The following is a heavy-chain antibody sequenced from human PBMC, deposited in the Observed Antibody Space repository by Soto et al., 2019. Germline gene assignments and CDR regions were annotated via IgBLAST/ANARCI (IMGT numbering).Heavy chain of an antibody. CDR2: IIPIFGTA. J-gene: IGHJ6*02. CDR3: AREWEQQLDKYYYYGMDV. Sequence: SVKVGFKTAGGPFSSYAISCERQAPGQGLEWMGAIIPIFGTAKYAQKFQGRVTITADESTSTAYMELSSLRSEDTAVYYCAREWEQQLDKYYYYGMDVSGQGPPVTGSS. D-gene: IGHD6-13*01. CDR1: GGPFSSYA. V-gene: IGHV1-69*13.